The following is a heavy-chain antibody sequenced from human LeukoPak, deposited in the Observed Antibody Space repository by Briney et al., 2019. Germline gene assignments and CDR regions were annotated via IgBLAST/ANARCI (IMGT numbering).Heavy chain of an antibody. CDR3: ARGTWSSSIDY. D-gene: IGHD6-6*01. CDR2: IYYSGST. CDR1: GGSISSGDYY. V-gene: IGHV4-30-4*01. Sequence: PSETLSLTCTVSGGSISSGDYYWSWIRQPPGKGLEWIGYIYYSGSTYYNPSLKSRLTISGDTSKNQFSLRLSSVTAADTAVYYCARGTWSSSIDYWGQGTLVTVSS. J-gene: IGHJ4*02.